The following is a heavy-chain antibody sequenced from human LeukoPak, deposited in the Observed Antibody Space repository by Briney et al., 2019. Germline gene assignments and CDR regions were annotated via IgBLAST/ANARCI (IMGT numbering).Heavy chain of an antibody. J-gene: IGHJ3*02. Sequence: SETLSLTCTVSGGSISSGGYYWSWIRQHPGKGLEWIGYIYDSGSTYYNPSLKSRITISVDTSENRFSLKLSSVTATDTAVYYCARDCSGGSCYGAFDIWGQGTMVTVSS. CDR3: ARDCSGGSCYGAFDI. CDR2: IYDSGST. V-gene: IGHV4-30-4*08. CDR1: GGSISSGGYY. D-gene: IGHD2-15*01.